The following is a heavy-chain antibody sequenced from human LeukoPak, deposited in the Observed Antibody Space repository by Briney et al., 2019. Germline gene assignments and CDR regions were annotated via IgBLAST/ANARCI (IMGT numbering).Heavy chain of an antibody. V-gene: IGHV3-21*01. Sequence: PGGSLRLSCAASGFTFSSYSMNWVRQAPGKGLEWVSSISSSSSYIYYADSVKGRFTISRDNAKNLLYLQMNSLRAEDTAVYYCARDGVAVAGIFYYGMDVWGQGTTVTVSS. CDR3: ARDGVAVAGIFYYGMDV. D-gene: IGHD6-19*01. CDR2: ISSSSSYI. CDR1: GFTFSSYS. J-gene: IGHJ6*02.